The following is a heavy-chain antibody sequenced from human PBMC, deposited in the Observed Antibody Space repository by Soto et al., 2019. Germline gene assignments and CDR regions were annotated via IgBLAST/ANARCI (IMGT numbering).Heavy chain of an antibody. J-gene: IGHJ4*02. CDR2: ISGSGGST. CDR3: AKKSGIQLWSYYFDY. Sequence: GGSLRLSCAVAGITYSSYARSWVRQAPGKGLEWVSAISGSGGSTYYADSVKGRFTISRDNSKNTLYLQMNSLRAEDTAVYYCAKKSGIQLWSYYFDYWGQGTLVTVSS. D-gene: IGHD5-18*01. V-gene: IGHV3-23*01. CDR1: GITYSSYA.